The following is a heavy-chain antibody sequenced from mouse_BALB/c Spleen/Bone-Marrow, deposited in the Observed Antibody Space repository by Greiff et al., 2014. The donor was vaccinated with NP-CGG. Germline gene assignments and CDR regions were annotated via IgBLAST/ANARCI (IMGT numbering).Heavy chain of an antibody. Sequence: ESGPELVKPGASVKISCKASGYTFTDYYINWVKQKPGQGLEWIGWIYPGSGNTKYNEKFKGKATLTVDTSSSTAYMQLSSLTSEDTAVYFCARWHWGAMDYWGQGTSVTVSS. J-gene: IGHJ4*01. CDR3: ARWHWGAMDY. CDR2: IYPGSGNT. CDR1: GYTFTDYY. V-gene: IGHV1-84*02.